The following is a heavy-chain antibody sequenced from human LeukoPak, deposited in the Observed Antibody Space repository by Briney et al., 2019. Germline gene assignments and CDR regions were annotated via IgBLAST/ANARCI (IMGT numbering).Heavy chain of an antibody. CDR1: GFTFSSYA. CDR3: AKTTYYDFWSGYYPHYYYMDV. J-gene: IGHJ6*03. Sequence: GGSLRLSCAAPGFTFSSYAMSWVRQAPGKGLEWVSAISGSGGSTYYADSVKGRFTISRDNSKNTLYLQMNSLRAEDTAVYYCAKTTYYDFWSGYYPHYYYMDVWGKGTTVTVSS. D-gene: IGHD3-3*01. V-gene: IGHV3-23*01. CDR2: ISGSGGST.